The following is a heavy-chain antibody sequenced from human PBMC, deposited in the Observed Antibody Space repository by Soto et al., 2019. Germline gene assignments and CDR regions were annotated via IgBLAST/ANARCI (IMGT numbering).Heavy chain of an antibody. D-gene: IGHD4-17*01. V-gene: IGHV2-5*02. Sequence: QITLKESGPTLVKPTQTLTLTCTFSGFSLSTSGVGVGWIRQPPGKALEWLALIYWDDDKRYSPSLKSRLTITKDTSKNQVVLTMTNMDPVDTATNYCAHRRMTTVTPYYFDYWGQGTLVTVSS. CDR3: AHRRMTTVTPYYFDY. CDR1: GFSLSTSGVG. CDR2: IYWDDDK. J-gene: IGHJ4*02.